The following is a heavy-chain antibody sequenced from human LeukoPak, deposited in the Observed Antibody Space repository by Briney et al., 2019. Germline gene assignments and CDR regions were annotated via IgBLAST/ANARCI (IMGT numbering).Heavy chain of an antibody. J-gene: IGHJ5*02. D-gene: IGHD3-9*01. Sequence: PSETLSLTCTVSGGSVSGGSISSTTHHWGWLRQPPGKGLEWIGEINHSGSTNYNPSLKSRVTISVDTSKNQFSLKLSSVTAADTAVYYCARVGPLRYFDWHTILGSWFDPWGQGTLVTVSS. V-gene: IGHV4-39*07. CDR2: INHSGST. CDR3: ARVGPLRYFDWHTILGSWFDP. CDR1: GGSVSGGSISSTTHH.